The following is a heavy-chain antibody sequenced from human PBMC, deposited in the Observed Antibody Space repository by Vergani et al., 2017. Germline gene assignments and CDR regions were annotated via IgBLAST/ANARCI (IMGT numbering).Heavy chain of an antibody. V-gene: IGHV3-73*02. J-gene: IGHJ6*02. Sequence: EVQLVESGGGLVQPGGSLKLSCAASGFTFSGSAMHWVRQASGKGLEWVGRIRSKANSYATAYAASVKGRFTISRDDSTNTAYLQMNSLKTEDTAVYYCTRLQLERRYYYYGMDVWGQGTTVTVSS. D-gene: IGHD1-1*01. CDR3: TRLQLERRYYYYGMDV. CDR2: IRSKANSYAT. CDR1: GFTFSGSA.